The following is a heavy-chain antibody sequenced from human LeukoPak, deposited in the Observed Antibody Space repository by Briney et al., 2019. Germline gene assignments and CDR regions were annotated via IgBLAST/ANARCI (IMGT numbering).Heavy chain of an antibody. D-gene: IGHD6-19*01. Sequence: GGSLRLSCAASGFTFSNTRMSWVRQAPGKGLEWVSTINANSGATSYAASVKGRFTISRDNSKNKLYLQLNSLRAEDTAVYYCAKPISGGLAVTADWFDPWGQGTLVVVSS. CDR3: AKPISGGLAVTADWFDP. CDR1: GFTFSNTR. CDR2: INANSGAT. J-gene: IGHJ5*01. V-gene: IGHV3-23*01.